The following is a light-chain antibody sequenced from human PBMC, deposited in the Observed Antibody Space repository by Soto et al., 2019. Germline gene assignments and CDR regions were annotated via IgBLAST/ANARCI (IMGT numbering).Light chain of an antibody. CDR3: ATWDDSLNNPV. CDR1: STNIGSNY. J-gene: IGLJ3*02. V-gene: IGLV1-47*02. CDR2: SNN. Sequence: QSVLTQPPSASGTPGQRVTISCSGTSTNIGSNYVYWYQQVQGTAPKLLIYSNNHRPEGVPDRFSASKSGTSTSLAISGLRSEDEAAYYCATWDDSLNNPVFGGGTKLTVL.